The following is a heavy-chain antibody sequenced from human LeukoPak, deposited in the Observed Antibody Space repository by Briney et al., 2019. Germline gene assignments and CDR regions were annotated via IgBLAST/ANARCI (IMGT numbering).Heavy chain of an antibody. CDR3: ARDPYSGSYGNYYYYFMDV. V-gene: IGHV3-48*03. D-gene: IGHD1-26*01. CDR1: GFTFSTYE. CDR2: IGSSESST. Sequence: QAGGSLRLSCAASGFTFSTYEMDWVRQAPGKGLEWVSYIGSSESSTYYADSVKGRFTISRDNAKNSLYLQMNSLRAEDTAVYYCARDPYSGSYGNYYYYFMDVWGKGTTVTISS. J-gene: IGHJ6*03.